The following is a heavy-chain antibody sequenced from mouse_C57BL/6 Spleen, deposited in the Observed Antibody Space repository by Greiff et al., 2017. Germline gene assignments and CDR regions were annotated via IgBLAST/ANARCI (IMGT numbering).Heavy chain of an antibody. J-gene: IGHJ1*03. CDR2: IYPGSGST. CDR1: GYTFTSYW. CDR3: ARSGEYDGGFDV. V-gene: IGHV1-55*01. Sequence: VQLQQPGAELVKPGASVKMSCKASGYTFTSYWITWVKQRPGQGLEWIGDIYPGSGSTNYNEKFKSKATLTVDTSSSTAYMQLSSLTSEDSAVYYCARSGEYDGGFDVWGTGTTVTVSS. D-gene: IGHD2-14*01.